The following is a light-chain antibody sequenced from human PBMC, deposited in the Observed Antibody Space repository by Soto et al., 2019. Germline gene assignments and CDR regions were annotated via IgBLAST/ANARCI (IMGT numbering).Light chain of an antibody. CDR3: QQYNNWPPIT. CDR2: GAS. J-gene: IGKJ2*01. Sequence: EIVMTQSPATLSVSPGERATLSCRASQSVSSNLAWYQQKPGQAPTLLIYGASTKATGIPARLSGSGSGTEFTLTISSLQSEDFAVYYCQQYNNWPPITFGQGTKLEIK. CDR1: QSVSSN. V-gene: IGKV3-15*01.